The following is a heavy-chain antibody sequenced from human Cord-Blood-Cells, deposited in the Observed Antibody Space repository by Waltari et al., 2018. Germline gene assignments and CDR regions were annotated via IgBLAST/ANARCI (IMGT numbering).Heavy chain of an antibody. Sequence: QVQLVESGGGVVKPGRSLSLSCAASGFTFSSYAMHWVRRAQGKGLEWLAVISYDGSNKYYADSVKGRFPISRDNSKNTLYLQMNSLRAEDTAVYYCARPVWFGELLSPYFDYWGQGTLVTVSS. D-gene: IGHD3-10*01. CDR2: ISYDGSNK. CDR3: ARPVWFGELLSPYFDY. J-gene: IGHJ4*02. CDR1: GFTFSSYA. V-gene: IGHV3-30*04.